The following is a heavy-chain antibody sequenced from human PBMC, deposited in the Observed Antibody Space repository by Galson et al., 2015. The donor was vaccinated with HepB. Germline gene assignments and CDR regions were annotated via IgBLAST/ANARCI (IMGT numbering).Heavy chain of an antibody. D-gene: IGHD6-19*01. Sequence: SLRLSCAASGFTFSYYWMSWVRQAPGKGLEWVANIKEDGSQKYYVDSVKGRFTISRDNAKNSLYLQMSSLRVEDTAIYYCARGGYISGWFQWWGRGTLVTVSS. V-gene: IGHV3-7*05. J-gene: IGHJ4*02. CDR2: IKEDGSQK. CDR3: ARGGYISGWFQW. CDR1: GFTFSYYW.